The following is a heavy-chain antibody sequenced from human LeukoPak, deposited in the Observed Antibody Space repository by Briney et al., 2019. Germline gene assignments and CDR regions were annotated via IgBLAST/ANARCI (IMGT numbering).Heavy chain of an antibody. J-gene: IGHJ5*02. CDR2: IYTSGST. D-gene: IGHD4-23*01. Sequence: SETLSLTCTVSGGSISSYYWSWIRQPAGKGLEWIGRIYTSGSTNYNPSLKSRVTMSVDTSKNQFSLKLSSVTAADTAVYYCARDSSFSRVGYNWFDPWGQGTLVTVSS. V-gene: IGHV4-4*07. CDR1: GGSISSYY. CDR3: ARDSSFSRVGYNWFDP.